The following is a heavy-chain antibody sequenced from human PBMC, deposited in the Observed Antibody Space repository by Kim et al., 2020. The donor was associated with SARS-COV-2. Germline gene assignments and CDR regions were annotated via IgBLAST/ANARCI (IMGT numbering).Heavy chain of an antibody. CDR3: AGEAVAGLYYYYYYGMDV. V-gene: IGHV4-39*02. Sequence: SETLSLTCTVSGGSISSSSYYWGWIRQPPGKGLEWIGSIYYSGNTYYNPSLKSRVTISVDTSKNQFSLKLSSVTAADTAVYYCAGEAVAGLYYYYYYGMDVWGQGTTVTVSS. J-gene: IGHJ6*02. CDR1: GGSISSSSYY. CDR2: IYYSGNT. D-gene: IGHD6-19*01.